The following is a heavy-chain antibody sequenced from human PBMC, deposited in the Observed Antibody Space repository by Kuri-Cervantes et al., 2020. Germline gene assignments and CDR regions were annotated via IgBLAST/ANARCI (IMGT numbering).Heavy chain of an antibody. Sequence: GESLKISCAASGFPFITYAMHWVRQAPDKGLEWVAIISYDGSNKYYADSVKGRITISRDNSKNTLYLLMNGLRAEDTAVYYCASPARGNYFEYWGQGTLVTVSS. V-gene: IGHV3-30*04. CDR3: ASPARGNYFEY. CDR2: ISYDGSNK. D-gene: IGHD3-16*01. J-gene: IGHJ4*02. CDR1: GFPFITYA.